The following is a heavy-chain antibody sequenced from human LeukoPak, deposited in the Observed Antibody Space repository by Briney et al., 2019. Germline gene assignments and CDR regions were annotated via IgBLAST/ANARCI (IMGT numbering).Heavy chain of an antibody. CDR2: ISAYNGNT. V-gene: IGHV1-18*01. Sequence: ASVKVSCKASGYTFTSYGISWVRQAPGQGLEWMGWISAYNGNTNYAQKLQGRVTMTTDTSTSTAHMELRSLRSDDTAVYYCARPGYSSGWPDAFDIWGQGTMVTVSS. D-gene: IGHD6-19*01. CDR3: ARPGYSSGWPDAFDI. CDR1: GYTFTSYG. J-gene: IGHJ3*02.